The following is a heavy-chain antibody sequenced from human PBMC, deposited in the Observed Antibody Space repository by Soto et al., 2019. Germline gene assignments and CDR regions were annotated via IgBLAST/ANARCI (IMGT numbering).Heavy chain of an antibody. CDR2: LDGAGGST. V-gene: IGHV3-23*01. J-gene: IGHJ6*02. CDR3: AAPRDEYGSGVSWFTYGTDI. D-gene: IGHD3-10*01. Sequence: PVGSLRLSCLASGFTFSDFAMTWVRHVPGRGLEWVASLDGAGGSTYYAESVRGRFSISRDNSQNTLFLQMKRLTVDDTAIYYCAAPRDEYGSGVSWFTYGTDIWGQGTTVTVS. CDR1: GFTFSDFA.